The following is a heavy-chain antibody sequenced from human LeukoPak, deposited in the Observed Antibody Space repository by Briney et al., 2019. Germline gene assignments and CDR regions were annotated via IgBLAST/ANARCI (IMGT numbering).Heavy chain of an antibody. Sequence: SGGSLRLSCAASGFTFDDYAMHWVRQAPGKGLEWVSGISWNSGSIGYVDSVKGRFTISRDNAKKSLYLQMNSLRAEDTAVYYCTRGHYNDYVNWGQGTLVSVSS. CDR2: ISWNSGSI. CDR1: GFTFDDYA. D-gene: IGHD4-11*01. J-gene: IGHJ4*02. CDR3: TRGHYNDYVN. V-gene: IGHV3-9*01.